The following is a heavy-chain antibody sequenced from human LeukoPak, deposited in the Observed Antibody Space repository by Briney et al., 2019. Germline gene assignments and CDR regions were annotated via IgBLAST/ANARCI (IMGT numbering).Heavy chain of an antibody. Sequence: GGSLRLSCAASGFTVSNNYMIWVRQAPGKGLEWVSVIYGGGSTNYADSVKGRFTISRDNSKNTLYLQMNSLRAEDTAVYYCARDHSGSYQRAFDIWGQGTMVTVSS. J-gene: IGHJ3*02. D-gene: IGHD1-26*01. CDR3: ARDHSGSYQRAFDI. CDR1: GFTVSNNY. V-gene: IGHV3-66*02. CDR2: IYGGGST.